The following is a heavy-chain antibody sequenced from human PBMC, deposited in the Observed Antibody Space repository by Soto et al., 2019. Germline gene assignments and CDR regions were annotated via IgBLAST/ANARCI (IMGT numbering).Heavy chain of an antibody. CDR1: GGSISSSSYY. Sequence: SETLSLTCTVSGGSISSSSYYWGWIRQPPGKGLEWIGSIYYSGSTYYNPSLRSRVTISVDTSKNQFSLKLSSVTAADTAVYYCARDHTYYYGSGRIYGMDVWGQGTTVTVSS. CDR3: ARDHTYYYGSGRIYGMDV. J-gene: IGHJ6*02. D-gene: IGHD3-10*01. CDR2: IYYSGST. V-gene: IGHV4-39*02.